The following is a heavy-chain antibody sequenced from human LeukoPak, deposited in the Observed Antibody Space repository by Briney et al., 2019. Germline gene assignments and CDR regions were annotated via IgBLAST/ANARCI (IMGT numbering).Heavy chain of an antibody. V-gene: IGHV1-18*01. J-gene: IGHJ6*02. CDR3: ARDVDYYDSSGYYYVVSDYYYYGTDV. Sequence: ASVKVSCKASGYTFTSYGITWVRQAPGQGLEWMGWISAYNGNTNYAQKLQGRVTMTTDTSTSTAYMELRSLRSDDTAVYYCARDVDYYDSSGYYYVVSDYYYYGTDVWGQGTTVTVSS. CDR1: GYTFTSYG. D-gene: IGHD3-22*01. CDR2: ISAYNGNT.